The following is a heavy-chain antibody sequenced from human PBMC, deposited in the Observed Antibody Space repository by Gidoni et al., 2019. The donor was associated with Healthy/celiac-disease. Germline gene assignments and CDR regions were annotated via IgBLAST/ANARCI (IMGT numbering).Heavy chain of an antibody. V-gene: IGHV4-38-2*01. CDR2: IYHSGST. J-gene: IGHJ1*01. CDR1: GFSSSMGYY. Sequence: QVQLQESGTGRVKPSETLSRTCAVSGFSSSMGYYWGWIRQPPGKGLGWIGNIYHSGSTYYNPSLKSRVTISVDTSKNQFSLKLSSVTAADTAVYYCARIMITFGGVPGYFQHWGQGTLVTVSS. D-gene: IGHD3-16*01. CDR3: ARIMITFGGVPGYFQH.